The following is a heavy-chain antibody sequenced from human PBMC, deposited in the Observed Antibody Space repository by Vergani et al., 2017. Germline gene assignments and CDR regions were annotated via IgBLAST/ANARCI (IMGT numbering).Heavy chain of an antibody. CDR2: VNPEGTNT. Sequence: EVQLVESGGGLVQPGRSLRLSCAASGFTFSRHWMHWVRQAPGKGLVWVSRVNPEGTNTPYADSVKGRFTISRDNAKNMMYLQLNSLRDEDTAVYYCARGTYYYGSGSPSANYYYYGMDVWGQGTTVTVSS. D-gene: IGHD3-10*01. J-gene: IGHJ6*02. CDR3: ARGTYYYGSGSPSANYYYYGMDV. CDR1: GFTFSRHW. V-gene: IGHV3-74*02.